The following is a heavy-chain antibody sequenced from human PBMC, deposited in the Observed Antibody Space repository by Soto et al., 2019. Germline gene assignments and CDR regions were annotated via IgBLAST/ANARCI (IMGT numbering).Heavy chain of an antibody. Sequence: QVQLVESGGGVVQPGRSLRLSCAASGFTFSSHSIQWVRQAPGKGLEWVAVISYDGSIKYYADSVKGRFTISRDNSKNRAYLQMTSLRAEDTAVFYCARGWSTSGDLDYWGQGTLVIVSS. D-gene: IGHD3-10*01. CDR2: ISYDGSIK. J-gene: IGHJ4*02. CDR1: GFTFSSHS. V-gene: IGHV3-30-3*01. CDR3: ARGWSTSGDLDY.